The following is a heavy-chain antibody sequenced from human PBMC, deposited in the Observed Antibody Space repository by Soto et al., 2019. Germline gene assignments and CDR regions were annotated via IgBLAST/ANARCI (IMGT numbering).Heavy chain of an antibody. CDR1: GYTFTSYD. D-gene: IGHD6-13*01. CDR2: MNPNSGNT. J-gene: IGHJ6*03. V-gene: IGHV1-8*01. CDR3: ARGFRTIAAAAVRRYYYYYMDV. Sequence: GASVKVSCKASGYTFTSYDINWVRQATGQGLEWMGWMNPNSGNTGYAQKYQGRVTMTRNTSISTAYMEQSSLRSEDTAVYYCARGFRTIAAAAVRRYYYYYMDVWGKGTTVTVSS.